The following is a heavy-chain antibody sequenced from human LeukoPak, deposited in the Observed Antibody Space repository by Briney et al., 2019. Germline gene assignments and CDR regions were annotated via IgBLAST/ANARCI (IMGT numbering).Heavy chain of an antibody. Sequence: SETLSLTCTVSGGSISGYYWSWIRQPPGKGLEWIGYIYYSGSTNYNPSLKSRVTISVDTSKSQFSLKLSSVTAADTAVYYCARGPAYDYVWGSYRYAANFDYWGQGTLVTVSS. CDR2: IYYSGST. J-gene: IGHJ4*02. D-gene: IGHD3-16*02. CDR3: ARGPAYDYVWGSYRYAANFDY. CDR1: GGSISGYY. V-gene: IGHV4-59*01.